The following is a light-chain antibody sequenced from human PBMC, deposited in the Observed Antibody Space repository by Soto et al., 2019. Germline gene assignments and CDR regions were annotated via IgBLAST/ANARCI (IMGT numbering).Light chain of an antibody. V-gene: IGLV1-44*01. CDR3: AAWDDSLNGV. J-gene: IGLJ3*02. CDR2: SNN. CDR1: SSNIGSNT. Sequence: QSVLPQPPSASGTPGQRGTISCSGRSSNIGSNTVNWYQQLPGTATKLLIYSNNQRPSGVPDRVSGSKSGNSASLAINGLQYEDEAPYYSAAWDDSLNGVFGVGTQLTVL.